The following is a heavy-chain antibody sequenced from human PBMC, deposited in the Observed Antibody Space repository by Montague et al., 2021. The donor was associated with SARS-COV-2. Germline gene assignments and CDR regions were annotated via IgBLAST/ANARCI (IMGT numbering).Heavy chain of an antibody. CDR3: ARYYERSWDV. D-gene: IGHD3-16*01. J-gene: IGHJ6*02. CDR1: GVAISYDD. CDR2: IFENGDT. V-gene: IGHV4-4*09. Sequence: SETLSLTCTVSGVAISYDDWSWIRQPPGKGLEWIVTIFENGDTDXNPSLKSRVTVSEDTSQNQFSLRLSSVAAADTALYYCARYYERSWDVWGQGTTVTVSS.